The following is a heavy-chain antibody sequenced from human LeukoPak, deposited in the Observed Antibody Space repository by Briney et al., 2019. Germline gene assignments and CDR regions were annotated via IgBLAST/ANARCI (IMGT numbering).Heavy chain of an antibody. CDR1: GGSISSGGYS. D-gene: IGHD3-16*01. CDR3: ARDEGGAIDY. V-gene: IGHV4-30-2*01. J-gene: IGHJ4*02. CDR2: IYHSGST. Sequence: SETLSLTCVVSGGSISSGGYSWSWIRQPPGKGLEWIGYIYHSGSTYYNPSLKSRVTISVDRSKNQFSLKLSSVTAADTAVYYCARDEGGAIDYWGQGTLVTVSS.